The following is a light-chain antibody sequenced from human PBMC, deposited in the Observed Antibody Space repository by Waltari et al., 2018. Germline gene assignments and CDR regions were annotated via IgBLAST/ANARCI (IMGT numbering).Light chain of an antibody. V-gene: IGKV3-20*01. Sequence: VLTQSPGTLSLSPGERATLSCRASPSIGRTLTWYQQKPGQSPRLLMYGASIRAAGIPDRFSGSGSVTYFILTITRLEPEDFAVYYCQNYERLPVTFGQGTKVEIK. J-gene: IGKJ1*01. CDR3: QNYERLPVT. CDR1: PSIGRT. CDR2: GAS.